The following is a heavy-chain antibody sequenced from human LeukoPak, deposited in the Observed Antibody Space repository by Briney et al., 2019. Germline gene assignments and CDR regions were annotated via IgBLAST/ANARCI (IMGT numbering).Heavy chain of an antibody. CDR3: ARDHQLLCFDY. J-gene: IGHJ4*02. CDR2: IWYDGSNK. D-gene: IGHD2-2*01. V-gene: IGHV3-33*01. CDR1: GFTFSSYG. Sequence: GGSLRLSCAASGFTFSSYGMHWVRQAPGKGLEWVAVIWYDGSNKYYADSVKGRFTISRDNSKNTLYLQMNSLRAEGTAVYYCARDHQLLCFDYWGQGTLVTVSS.